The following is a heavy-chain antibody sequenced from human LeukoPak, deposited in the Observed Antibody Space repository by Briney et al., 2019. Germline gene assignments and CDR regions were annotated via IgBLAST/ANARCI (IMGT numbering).Heavy chain of an antibody. CDR3: AQTPGYTTVTSHDY. D-gene: IGHD4-17*01. J-gene: IGHJ4*02. CDR1: VPTVNIYA. CDR2: ISGSGGST. V-gene: IGHV3-23*01. Sequence: PPGGSLRLSCAAAVPTVNIYARPGARQAPGKGLEWVSAISGSGGSTYYADSMRGRFTISRDNSKNTLYLQMNSLRAEDTAVYSRAQTPGYTTVTSHDYWGQGTLVTVSS.